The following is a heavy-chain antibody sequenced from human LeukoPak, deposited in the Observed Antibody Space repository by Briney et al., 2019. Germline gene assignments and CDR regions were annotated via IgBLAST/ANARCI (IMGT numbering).Heavy chain of an antibody. J-gene: IGHJ4*02. CDR2: ISTGRGGT. Sequence: PGGSLRLSCAASGFTFSNYAMSWVRQAPGKGLEWVSGISTGRGGTFYANSVKGRFTISRDNSKNTLYLQMNSLRAEDTAIYYCAKEQVTRLFGFDYWGQGVLVTVSS. CDR1: GFTFSNYA. V-gene: IGHV3-23*01. D-gene: IGHD4-11*01. CDR3: AKEQVTRLFGFDY.